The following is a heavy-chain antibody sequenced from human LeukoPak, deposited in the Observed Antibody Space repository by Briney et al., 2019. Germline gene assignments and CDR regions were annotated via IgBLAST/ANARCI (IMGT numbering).Heavy chain of an antibody. J-gene: IGHJ4*02. D-gene: IGHD3-9*01. V-gene: IGHV3-23*01. CDR3: AKAGGSYFDWLLYPPYFDY. CDR1: GFTFSSYA. Sequence: GGSLRLSCVASGFTFSSYAMSWVRQAPGKGLEWVSAISGSGGSTYYADSVKGRFTISRDNSKNTLYLQMNSLRAEDTAVYYCAKAGGSYFDWLLYPPYFDYWGQGTLVTVSS. CDR2: ISGSGGST.